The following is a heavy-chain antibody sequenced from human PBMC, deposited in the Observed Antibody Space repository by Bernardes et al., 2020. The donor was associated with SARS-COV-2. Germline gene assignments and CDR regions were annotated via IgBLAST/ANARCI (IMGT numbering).Heavy chain of an antibody. J-gene: IGHJ4*02. CDR1: GFTFSSYW. D-gene: IGHD3-10*01. CDR2: INTDGSTT. CDR3: VKSAYISGRGYYFDS. V-gene: IGHV3-74*01. Sequence: GGSLRLSCAASGFTFSSYWMHWVRQPPGKGLVWVSRINTDGSTTDYADSVKGRFTISRDNAKSTLDLQMNSLRAEDTAVYYCVKSAYISGRGYYFDSWGRGSLVT.